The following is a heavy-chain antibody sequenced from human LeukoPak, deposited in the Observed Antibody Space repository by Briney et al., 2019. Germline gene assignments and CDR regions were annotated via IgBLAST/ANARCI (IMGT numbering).Heavy chain of an antibody. CDR3: ARVVRRYCSGGSCYLFDY. J-gene: IGHJ4*02. D-gene: IGHD2-15*01. Sequence: SETLSLTCTVSGGSISSYYWGWIRQPPGKGLEWIGYIYYSGSTNYNPSLKSRVTISVDTSKNQFSLKLSSVTAADTAVYYCARVVRRYCSGGSCYLFDYWGQGTLVTVSS. CDR2: IYYSGST. CDR1: GGSISSYY. V-gene: IGHV4-59*01.